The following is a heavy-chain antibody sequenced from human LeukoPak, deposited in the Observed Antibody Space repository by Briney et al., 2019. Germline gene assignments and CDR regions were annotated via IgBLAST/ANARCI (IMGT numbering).Heavy chain of an antibody. CDR2: ISTDGYTT. Sequence: GGSLRLSCAASGLAFSAYKMHWVRQAPRKGLVWVSRISTDGYTTDYADFVQGRFPASRDNTKNPWSLEMNSLSAEDTAVYYCVLGVSPGYWGQGTLVTVSS. J-gene: IGHJ4*02. V-gene: IGHV3-74*01. D-gene: IGHD2-15*01. CDR1: GLAFSAYK. CDR3: VLGVSPGY.